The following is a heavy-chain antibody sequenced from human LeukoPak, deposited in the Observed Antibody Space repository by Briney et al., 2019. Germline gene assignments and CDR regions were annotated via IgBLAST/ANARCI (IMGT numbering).Heavy chain of an antibody. D-gene: IGHD1-20*01. CDR2: ISWNSGSI. V-gene: IGHV3-9*01. CDR1: GFTFDDYA. J-gene: IGHJ4*02. Sequence: GRSLRLSCAAPGFTFDDYAMHWVRQAPGKGLEWVSGISWNSGSIGYADSVKGRFTISRDNAKNSLYLQMNSLRAEDTALYYCAKAGLTGTHFDYWGQGTLVTVSS. CDR3: AKAGLTGTHFDY.